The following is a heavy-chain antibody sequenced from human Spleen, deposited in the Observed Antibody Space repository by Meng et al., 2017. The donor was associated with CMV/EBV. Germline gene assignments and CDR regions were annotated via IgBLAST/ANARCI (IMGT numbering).Heavy chain of an antibody. CDR1: GGSISSGDYY. Sequence: LRLSCTVSGGSISSGDYYWNWIRQPPGKGLEWIGYIHHSGSTYYNMSPKSRLTISVDTSKNQFSLTLSSVTAAATAVYYCARDEVATNDAFYIWGHGTMVTVSS. V-gene: IGHV4-30-4*08. CDR2: IHHSGST. J-gene: IGHJ3*02. D-gene: IGHD5-12*01. CDR3: ARDEVATNDAFYI.